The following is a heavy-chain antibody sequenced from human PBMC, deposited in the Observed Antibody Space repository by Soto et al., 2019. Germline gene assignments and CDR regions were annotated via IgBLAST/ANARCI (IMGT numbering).Heavy chain of an antibody. D-gene: IGHD5-12*01. CDR2: VKDGGHT. CDR3: ARGQEGVVATH. V-gene: IGHV4-34*01. J-gene: IGHJ4*02. CDR1: GGSLSGYY. Sequence: QVPLQQWGAGLLKPSETLSLNCAVTGGSLSGYYWSWIRQPPGKGLEWIGEVKDGGHTNYSPSLRGRATISSDTSNNQFSLRLNSVTAADTGVYYCARGQEGVVATHWDQGSLVTVSS.